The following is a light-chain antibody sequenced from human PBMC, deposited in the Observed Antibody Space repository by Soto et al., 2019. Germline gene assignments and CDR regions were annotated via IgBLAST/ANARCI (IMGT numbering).Light chain of an antibody. V-gene: IGLV3-9*01. CDR3: HAWDSNTVV. CDR2: RDT. Sequence: SYELTQPLSVSVALGQTARITCGGPNIGSKSVHWYQQRPGQAPVLIIYRDTNRPSGIPERFSGSNSGNTATLTLSRAQVGDEADYFCHAWDSNTVVFGGGTKLTVL. CDR1: NIGSKS. J-gene: IGLJ2*01.